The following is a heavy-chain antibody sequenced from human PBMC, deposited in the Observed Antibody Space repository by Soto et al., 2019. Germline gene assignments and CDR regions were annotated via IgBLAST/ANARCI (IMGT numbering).Heavy chain of an antibody. J-gene: IGHJ4*02. D-gene: IGHD2-21*01. CDR2: VYDSGNT. Sequence: QVQLQESGPEVVKPSGTLSLSCAVSGGSFSTTHRWTWVRQAPGKGLEWIGEVYDSGNTNYSPSLKSRVTISQDKSKTEFYLKLTSVTAADTAVYYCARVYVFVGLAFSFDYWGQVALVTVSA. CDR3: ARVYVFVGLAFSFDY. CDR1: GGSFSTTHR. V-gene: IGHV4-4*02.